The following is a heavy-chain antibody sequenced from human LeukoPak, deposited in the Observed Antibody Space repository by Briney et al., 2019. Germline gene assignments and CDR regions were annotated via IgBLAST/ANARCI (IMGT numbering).Heavy chain of an antibody. CDR2: INTDGNST. CDR3: ARELASGD. V-gene: IGHV3-74*01. Sequence: GSLRLSCAASGFTFSTYWMHWVRQAPGKGLVWGSQINTDGNSTTYADSVKGRFTVSRDNAKNTLYLQMNSLRAEDTAVYYCARELASGDWGQGTLVTVSS. J-gene: IGHJ4*02. D-gene: IGHD6-13*01. CDR1: GFTFSTYW.